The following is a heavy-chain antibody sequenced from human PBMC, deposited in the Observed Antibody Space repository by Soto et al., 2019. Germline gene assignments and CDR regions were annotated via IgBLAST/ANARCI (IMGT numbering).Heavy chain of an antibody. J-gene: IGHJ4*02. Sequence: QVQLQESGPGLVKPSQTLSLTCTVSGGSISSGGYYWSWIRQHPGKGLEWIGYIYYSGSTYYTPSLERRVTISGDTSKNQVSLKLSAVTAADTAVYYCARAGYELGYWGQGTLVTVSS. CDR3: ARAGYELGY. V-gene: IGHV4-31*03. CDR1: GGSISSGGYY. CDR2: IYYSGST. D-gene: IGHD5-12*01.